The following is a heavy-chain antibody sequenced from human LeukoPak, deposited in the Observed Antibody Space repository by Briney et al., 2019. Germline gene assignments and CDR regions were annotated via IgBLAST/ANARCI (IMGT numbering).Heavy chain of an antibody. CDR1: GITFSSYS. D-gene: IGHD2/OR15-2a*01. CDR2: ISSSGSTK. CDR3: ARGGLSIMGY. V-gene: IGHV3-48*01. J-gene: IGHJ4*02. Sequence: TGGSLRLSCGASGITFSSYSMNWVRQAPGKGLEWVSYISSSGSTKYYADSVKGRFTISRDNARSSLYLQMNSLRAEDTAVYFCARGGLSIMGYWGQGTLVTVSS.